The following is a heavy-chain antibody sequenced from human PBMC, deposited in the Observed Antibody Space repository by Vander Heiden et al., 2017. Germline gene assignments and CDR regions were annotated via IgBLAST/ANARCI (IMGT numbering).Heavy chain of an antibody. J-gene: IGHJ3*02. CDR1: GFPFSSYA. V-gene: IGHV3-23*01. Sequence: EVPLLESGGGLVQPGGSLRPSCAASGFPFSSYAMRWVRQAPGKGLEWVSASSGSGGSTYYADSGKGRFTISRDNSKNTLYLQMNSLRAEDTAVYYCAKEGYGSGSYYTVDAFDIWGQGTMVTVSS. CDR3: AKEGYGSGSYYTVDAFDI. CDR2: SSGSGGST. D-gene: IGHD3-10*01.